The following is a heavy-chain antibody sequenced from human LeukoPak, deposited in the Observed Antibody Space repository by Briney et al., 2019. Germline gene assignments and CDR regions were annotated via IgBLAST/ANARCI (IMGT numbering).Heavy chain of an antibody. CDR3: ASTTYSSSWSYYYYYGVDV. CDR1: GGSISSYY. V-gene: IGHV4-4*07. CDR2: IYTSGST. J-gene: IGHJ6*02. Sequence: SETLSLTCTVSGGSISSYYWSWIRQPAGKGLEWIGRIYTSGSTNYNPSLKSRVTMSVDTSKNQFSLKLSSVTAADTAVYYCASTTYSSSWSYYYYYGVDVWGQGTTVTVSS. D-gene: IGHD6-13*01.